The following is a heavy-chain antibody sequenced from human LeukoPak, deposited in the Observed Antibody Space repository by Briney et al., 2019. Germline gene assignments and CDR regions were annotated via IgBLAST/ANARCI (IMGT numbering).Heavy chain of an antibody. Sequence: GGSLRLSCAASGFTFSSYWMHWVRQARGKGLVWVSRINSDGSSTSYADSVKGRFTISRDNAKNTLYLQMNSLRAEDTAVYYCARDHRLLSRNRFDPWGQGTLVTVSS. J-gene: IGHJ5*02. CDR2: INSDGSST. CDR3: ARDHRLLSRNRFDP. V-gene: IGHV3-74*01. D-gene: IGHD2-21*02. CDR1: GFTFSSYW.